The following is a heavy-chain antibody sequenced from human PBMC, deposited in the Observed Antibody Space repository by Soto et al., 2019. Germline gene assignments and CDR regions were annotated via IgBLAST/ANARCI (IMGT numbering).Heavy chain of an antibody. D-gene: IGHD6-6*01. J-gene: IGHJ3*02. CDR3: ARPYSTSWSVGVLHI. CDR2: VHYSGTT. V-gene: IGHV4-59*08. CDR1: GGSISSYY. Sequence: SETLSLTCSVSGGSISSYYWTWIRQPPGKGLEWIGHVHYSGTTKYNPSIKTRVTMSVDTSKNQVALTLSSVTAADTAVYYCARPYSTSWSVGVLHIWGQGTMVTVSS.